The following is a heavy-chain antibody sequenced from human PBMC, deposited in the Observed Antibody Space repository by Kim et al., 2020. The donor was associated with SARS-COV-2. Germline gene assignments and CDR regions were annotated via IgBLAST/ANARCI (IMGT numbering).Heavy chain of an antibody. Sequence: GGSLRLSCAASGFTFSSYWMSWVRQAPGKGLEWVANIKQDGSEKYYVDSVKGRFTISRDNAKNSLYLQMNSLRAEDTAVYYCARDLKAQWLEIYYYYGMDVWGQGTTVTVSS. J-gene: IGHJ6*02. CDR1: GFTFSSYW. CDR2: IKQDGSEK. D-gene: IGHD6-19*01. V-gene: IGHV3-7*03. CDR3: ARDLKAQWLEIYYYYGMDV.